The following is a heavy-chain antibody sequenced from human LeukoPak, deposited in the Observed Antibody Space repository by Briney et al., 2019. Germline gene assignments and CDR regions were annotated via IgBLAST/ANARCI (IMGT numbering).Heavy chain of an antibody. D-gene: IGHD3-10*01. J-gene: IGHJ4*02. CDR2: ISGSGGST. CDR1: GFSFSGYD. V-gene: IGHV3-23*01. Sequence: GESLRLSCAASGFSFSGYDMSWVRQAPGKGLEWVSAISGSGGSTYYADSVKGRFTISRDNSKNTLYLPMNSLRAEDTAVFYCARDEGSGSYLDYWGQGTLVAVSS. CDR3: ARDEGSGSYLDY.